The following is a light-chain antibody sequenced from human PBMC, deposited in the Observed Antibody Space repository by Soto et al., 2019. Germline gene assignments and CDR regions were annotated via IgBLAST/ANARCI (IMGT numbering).Light chain of an antibody. CDR1: GSNVGTSY. V-gene: IGLV1-47*01. Sequence: QSVLTQPPSASGTPGQRVTISCSGRGSNVGTSYVYWYQQLPGTAPKLLIYANNQRPSGVPDRSTGSKSGTSASLAISGLRSADDADYYCAAWDDSLSGLVFAGGTKVTVL. CDR3: AAWDDSLSGLV. CDR2: ANN. J-gene: IGLJ2*01.